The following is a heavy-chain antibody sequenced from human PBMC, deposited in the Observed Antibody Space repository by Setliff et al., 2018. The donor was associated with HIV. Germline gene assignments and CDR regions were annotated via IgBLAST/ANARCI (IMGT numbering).Heavy chain of an antibody. J-gene: IGHJ6*02. CDR3: ARKVGVTTYYYSSGSIKGALDV. V-gene: IGHV1-8*01. CDR1: GYAFTTYD. Sequence: ASVKVSCKASGYAFTTYDINWVRQATGQGLEWMGWMNPKTGNTVYEQNFQGRATMTRDTSIDTAYMELSSLRSEDTAVYYCARKVGVTTYYYSSGSIKGALDVWGQGTKVTVSS. CDR2: MNPKTGNT. D-gene: IGHD3-10*01.